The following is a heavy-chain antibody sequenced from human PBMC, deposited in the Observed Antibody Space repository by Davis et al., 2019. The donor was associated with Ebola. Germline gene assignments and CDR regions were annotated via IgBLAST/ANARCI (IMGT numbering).Heavy chain of an antibody. CDR2: ISGSGGST. Sequence: GGSLRLSCAASGFTFSSYAMSWVRQAPGKGLEWVSAISGSGGSTYYADSVKGRFTISRDNVKNTLYLQMNSLRAEDTAVYYCARVSGYSRPLGYFYYNYTMDVWGQGTTVTVSS. CDR1: GFTFSSYA. J-gene: IGHJ6*02. V-gene: IGHV3-23*01. D-gene: IGHD5-18*01. CDR3: ARVSGYSRPLGYFYYNYTMDV.